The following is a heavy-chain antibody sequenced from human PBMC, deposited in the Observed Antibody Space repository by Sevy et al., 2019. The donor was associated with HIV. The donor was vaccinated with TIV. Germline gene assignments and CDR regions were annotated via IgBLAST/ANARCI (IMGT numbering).Heavy chain of an antibody. D-gene: IGHD3-22*01. CDR2: ISGSGGST. CDR3: AKDPGGYDSSGYYTPIFDY. Sequence: HGGSLRLSCAASGFTFSSYAMSWVRQAPGKGLEWVSAISGSGGSTYYADSVKGRFTISRDNSKNTLYLQMNSLRAEDTAVYYCAKDPGGYDSSGYYTPIFDYWGQGTLVTVSS. J-gene: IGHJ4*02. CDR1: GFTFSSYA. V-gene: IGHV3-23*01.